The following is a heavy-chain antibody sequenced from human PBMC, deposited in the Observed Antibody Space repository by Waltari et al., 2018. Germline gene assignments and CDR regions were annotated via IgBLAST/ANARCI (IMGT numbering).Heavy chain of an antibody. CDR3: ARGGHDFGDPLYYYYGMDV. CDR1: GYTFTSYY. J-gene: IGHJ6*02. Sequence: QVQLVQSGAEVKKPGASVKVSCKASGYTFTSYYMHWVRQAPGQGLEWMGIINPSGGSTSYAQKFQGRVTMTRDTSTSTVYMELSSLRSEDTAVYYCARGGHDFGDPLYYYYGMDVWGQGTTVTVSS. V-gene: IGHV1-46*01. D-gene: IGHD3-16*01. CDR2: INPSGGST.